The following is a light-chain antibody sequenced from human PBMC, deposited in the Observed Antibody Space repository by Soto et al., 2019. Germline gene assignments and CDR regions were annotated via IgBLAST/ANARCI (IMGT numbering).Light chain of an antibody. CDR1: KSNIGNNF. J-gene: IGLJ2*01. V-gene: IGLV1-51*01. Sequence: QSVLTQPPSVSAAPGQKVTMSCSGTKSNIGNNFVSWYKHLPGTAPKLIIYDNSQRPSGIPDRFSGSKSGTSATLGITGLQTGDDADYYCGTWDSSLSIGVFGGGTKVTVL. CDR2: DNS. CDR3: GTWDSSLSIGV.